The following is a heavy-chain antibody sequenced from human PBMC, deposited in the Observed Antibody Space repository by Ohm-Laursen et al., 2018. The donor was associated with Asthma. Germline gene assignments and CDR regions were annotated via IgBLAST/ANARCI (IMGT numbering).Heavy chain of an antibody. CDR3: ARKFSSGWLFDF. D-gene: IGHD6-19*01. CDR1: GFTFSSYG. J-gene: IGHJ4*02. CDR2: IWYDGSNK. V-gene: IGHV3-33*08. Sequence: RSLRLSCSASGFTFSSYGMHWVRQAPGKGLEWVAVIWYDGSNKYYGDSVKGRFTISRDNSKNTLYLQMNSLRAEDTAVYYCARKFSSGWLFDFWGQGTLVTVSS.